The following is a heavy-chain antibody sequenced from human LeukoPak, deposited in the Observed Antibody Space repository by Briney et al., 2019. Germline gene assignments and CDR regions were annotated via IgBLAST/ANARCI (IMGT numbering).Heavy chain of an antibody. D-gene: IGHD6-19*01. CDR2: INPNSGGT. CDR1: GYTFTGYY. V-gene: IGHV1-2*06. Sequence: ASVKVSCKASGYTFTGYYMHWMRQAPGQGLEWMGRINPNSGGTNYAQKFQGRVTMTRDTSISTAYMELSRLRSDDTAVYYCARGRDSGWYLFDYWGQGTLVTVSS. J-gene: IGHJ4*02. CDR3: ARGRDSGWYLFDY.